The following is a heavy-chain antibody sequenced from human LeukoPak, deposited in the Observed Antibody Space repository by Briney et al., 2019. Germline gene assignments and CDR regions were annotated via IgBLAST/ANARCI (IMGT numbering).Heavy chain of an antibody. J-gene: IGHJ4*02. V-gene: IGHV4-4*07. CDR2: IYTSGST. CDR3: ARTILVRGVIIEAGYYFDY. CDR1: GGSISSYY. D-gene: IGHD3-10*01. Sequence: SETLSLTCTVSGGSISSYYWSWIRQPAGKGLEWIGRIYTSGSTNYNPSLKSRVTMSVDTSKNQFSLKLSSVTAADTAVYYCARTILVRGVIIEAGYYFDYWGQGVLVTVSS.